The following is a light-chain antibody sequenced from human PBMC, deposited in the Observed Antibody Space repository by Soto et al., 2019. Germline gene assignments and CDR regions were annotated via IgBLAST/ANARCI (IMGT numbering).Light chain of an antibody. CDR1: SSDVGGYNY. CDR2: EVI. V-gene: IGLV2-14*01. J-gene: IGLJ1*01. Sequence: QSALTQPASVSGSPGQWITISCTGTSSDVGGYNYVSWYQQHAGKAPKLMIYEVINRSSGVSNRFSGSKSGNTASLTISGLQAEDEADYYCSSYTTTNTYVFGPGTKVTVL. CDR3: SSYTTTNTYV.